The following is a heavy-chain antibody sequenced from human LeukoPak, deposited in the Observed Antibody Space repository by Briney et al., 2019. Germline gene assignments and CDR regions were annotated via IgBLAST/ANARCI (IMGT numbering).Heavy chain of an antibody. CDR3: ARQWLING. CDR1: GFTFNSYA. Sequence: GESLRLSCAASGFTFNSYAMSWARQAPGKGLEWVSSISESGGTTDYADSVKGRFTISRDNSKNTLYLQMNSLRAEDTAVYYCARQWLINGWGQGILVTVSS. D-gene: IGHD6-19*01. CDR2: ISESGGTT. J-gene: IGHJ4*02. V-gene: IGHV3-23*01.